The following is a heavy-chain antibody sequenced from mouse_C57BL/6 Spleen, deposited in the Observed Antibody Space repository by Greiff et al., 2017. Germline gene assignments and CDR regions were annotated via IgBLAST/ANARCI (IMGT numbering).Heavy chain of an antibody. CDR2: IGPNSGGT. D-gene: IGHD1-1*01. V-gene: IGHV1-72*01. Sequence: VQLQQPGAELVKPGASVQLSCKASGYTFTSYWMHWVKQRPGRGLEWIGRIGPNSGGTKYNEKFKSKATLTVDTPSSTAYMQRSSLTAKDSAVYYCARSRYQSFAYWGQGTTLTGSA. J-gene: IGHJ2*01. CDR3: ARSRYQSFAY. CDR1: GYTFTSYW.